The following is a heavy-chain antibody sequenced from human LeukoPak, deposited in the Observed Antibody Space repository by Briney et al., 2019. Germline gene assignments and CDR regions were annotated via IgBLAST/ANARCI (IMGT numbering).Heavy chain of an antibody. Sequence: ALVKVSCKASGYTFTGYYMHWVRQAPGQGLEWMGWINPNSGGTNYAQKFQGRVTMTRDTSISTAYMELSRLRSDDTAVYYCARVEYSYGCVDYWGQGTLVTVSS. J-gene: IGHJ4*02. CDR1: GYTFTGYY. D-gene: IGHD5-18*01. CDR3: ARVEYSYGCVDY. V-gene: IGHV1-2*02. CDR2: INPNSGGT.